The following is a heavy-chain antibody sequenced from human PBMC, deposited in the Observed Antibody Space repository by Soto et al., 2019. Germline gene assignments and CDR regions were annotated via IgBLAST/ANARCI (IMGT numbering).Heavy chain of an antibody. D-gene: IGHD1-26*01. CDR3: ARGELRFWFDP. J-gene: IGHJ5*02. Sequence: QVQLQESGPGLVKPSQTLSLTCTVSGGSISSGGYYWRWIRQHPGKGLEWIGYIYYSGSTHYNPSLNSRVTISVDTSKNQFSLKLSSVTAADTAVYYCARGELRFWFDPWGQGTRVTVSS. CDR1: GGSISSGGYY. CDR2: IYYSGST. V-gene: IGHV4-31*03.